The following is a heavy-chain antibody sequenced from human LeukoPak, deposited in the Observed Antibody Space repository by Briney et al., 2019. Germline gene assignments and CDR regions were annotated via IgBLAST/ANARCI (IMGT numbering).Heavy chain of an antibody. CDR2: ISSSSSYI. D-gene: IGHD3-10*01. CDR3: ARDIALWFGVSYFDY. CDR1: GFTFSSYS. J-gene: IGHJ4*02. Sequence: GGSLRLSCAASGFTFSSYSMNWVRQAPGKGLEWVSSISSSSSYIYYADSVKGRFTISRDNAKNSLYLQMNSLRAEDTAVYYCARDIALWFGVSYFDYGGQGTLVTVSS. V-gene: IGHV3-21*01.